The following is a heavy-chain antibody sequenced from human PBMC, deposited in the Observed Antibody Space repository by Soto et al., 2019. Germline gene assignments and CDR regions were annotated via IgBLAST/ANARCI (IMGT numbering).Heavy chain of an antibody. J-gene: IGHJ6*02. CDR3: SRHRGYDFWSGQYYGMDV. CDR2: ISPGDSDT. V-gene: IGHV5-51*01. D-gene: IGHD3-3*01. CDR1: GYSFTSYW. Sequence: PGKSMKISCQGSGYSFTSYWIGWVRQMPGTGLEWMGIISPGDSDTRYSPSFPGPVPISADKSISTAYLQRSSLKASDTVMYYCSRHRGYDFWSGQYYGMDVWGQGTTVTVS.